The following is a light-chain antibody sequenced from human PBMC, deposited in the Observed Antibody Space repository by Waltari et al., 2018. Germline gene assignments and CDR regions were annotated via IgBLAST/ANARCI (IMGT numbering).Light chain of an antibody. Sequence: QLVLTQSPSASASLGASVKLTCTLSSGHTRYSIASHQQLPDKGPRYLMTLNSDGSHTKGDGIPDRFSGSSSGAERYLTLSSLQSEDEADYFCQTWDSGTVIFGGGTRLTVL. V-gene: IGLV4-69*01. CDR1: SGHTRYS. CDR2: LNSDGSH. J-gene: IGLJ2*01. CDR3: QTWDSGTVI.